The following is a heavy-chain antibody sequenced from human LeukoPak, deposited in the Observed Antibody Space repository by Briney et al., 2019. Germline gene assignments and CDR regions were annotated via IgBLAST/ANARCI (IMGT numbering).Heavy chain of an antibody. V-gene: IGHV3-30*18. CDR1: GFTFSSYS. J-gene: IGHJ5*02. Sequence: GGSLRLSCAASGFTFSSYSMNWVRQAPGKGLEWVAVISYDGSKKYYADSVKGRFTISRDKSKNTLYLQMNSLRAEDTAVYYCAKDLDYDSYYYDSSGRPWGQGTLVTVSS. CDR2: ISYDGSKK. D-gene: IGHD3-22*01. CDR3: AKDLDYDSYYYDSSGRP.